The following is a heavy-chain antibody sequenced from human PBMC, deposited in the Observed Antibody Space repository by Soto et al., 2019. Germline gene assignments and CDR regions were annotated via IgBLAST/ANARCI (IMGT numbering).Heavy chain of an antibody. V-gene: IGHV3-21*04. J-gene: IGHJ4*02. D-gene: IGHD2-15*01. Sequence: GGSLRLSCAASGLNFEKCSMNWARQPPGKGPEWLASISPSSTYIRYADSVKGRFTISRDNARNSLSLQMMNLRADDTAVYYCATDTGDIEVVPATTWGQGTLVTVSS. CDR2: ISPSSTYI. CDR3: ATDTGDIEVVPATT. CDR1: GLNFEKCS.